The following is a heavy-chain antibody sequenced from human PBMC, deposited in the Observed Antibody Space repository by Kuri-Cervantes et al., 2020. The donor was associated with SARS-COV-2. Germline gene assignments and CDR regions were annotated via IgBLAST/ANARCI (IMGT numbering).Heavy chain of an antibody. J-gene: IGHJ4*02. D-gene: IGHD3-16*02. Sequence: ESLKISCTVSGGSISSYYWSWIRQPPGKGLEWIGYIYYSGSTNYNPSLKSRVTISVDTSKNQFSLKLSSVTAADTAVYYCARIEAWGSYRYFDYWGQGTLVTVSS. CDR1: GGSISSYY. CDR2: IYYSGST. CDR3: ARIEAWGSYRYFDY. V-gene: IGHV4-59*01.